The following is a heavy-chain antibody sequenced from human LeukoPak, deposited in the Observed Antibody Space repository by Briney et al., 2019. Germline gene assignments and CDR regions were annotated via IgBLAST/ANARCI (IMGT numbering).Heavy chain of an antibody. V-gene: IGHV1-18*01. CDR2: ISAYNGNT. Sequence: ASVKVSCKASGYTFTSYGISWVRQAPGQGLEWMGWISAYNGNTNYAQKLQGRVTMTTDTSTSTAYMELRSLRSDDTAVDYCARAGIAAAVLELYLDYWGQGTLVTVSS. CDR3: ARAGIAAAVLELYLDY. D-gene: IGHD6-13*01. CDR1: GYTFTSYG. J-gene: IGHJ4*02.